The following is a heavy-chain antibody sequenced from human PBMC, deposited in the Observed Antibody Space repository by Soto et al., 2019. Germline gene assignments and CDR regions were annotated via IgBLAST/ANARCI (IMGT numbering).Heavy chain of an antibody. CDR1: GYTFTSYD. J-gene: IGHJ4*02. V-gene: IGHV1-3*01. CDR3: ARDKITGVHDY. D-gene: IGHD1-20*01. CDR2: INAGNGNT. Sequence: ASVKVSFKASGYTFTSYDMHWVRQAPGQRLEWMGWINAGNGNTKYSQKFQGRVTITRDTSASTAYMELSSLRSEDTAVYYCARDKITGVHDYWGQGTLVTVSS.